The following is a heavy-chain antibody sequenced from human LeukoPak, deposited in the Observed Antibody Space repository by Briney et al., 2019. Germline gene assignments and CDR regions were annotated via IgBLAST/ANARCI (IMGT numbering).Heavy chain of an antibody. CDR3: AKDLEAVAGTIVNDY. D-gene: IGHD6-19*01. Sequence: PGGSLRLSCAVSGFTFTKYAMNWVRQGPGKGLEWVSGIGASGGTTYYADSVQGRFTISRDNPKNTLYLQVNSLRAEDTGVYFCAKDLEAVAGTIVNDYWGQGTLITVSS. V-gene: IGHV3-23*01. CDR1: GFTFTKYA. CDR2: IGASGGTT. J-gene: IGHJ4*02.